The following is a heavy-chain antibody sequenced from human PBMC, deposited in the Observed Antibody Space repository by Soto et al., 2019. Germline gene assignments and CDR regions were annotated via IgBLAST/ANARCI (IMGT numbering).Heavy chain of an antibody. CDR1: GGSISSYY. J-gene: IGHJ4*02. CDR3: AGTGATNSIAVAEYYFDY. V-gene: IGHV4-59*01. D-gene: IGHD6-19*01. Sequence: SETLSLTCTVSGGSISSYYWSWIRQPPGKGLEWIGYIYYSGSTNYNPSLKSRVTISVDTSRNQFSLKLSSVTAADTAVYYCAGTGATNSIAVAEYYFDYWGQGTLVTVSS. CDR2: IYYSGST.